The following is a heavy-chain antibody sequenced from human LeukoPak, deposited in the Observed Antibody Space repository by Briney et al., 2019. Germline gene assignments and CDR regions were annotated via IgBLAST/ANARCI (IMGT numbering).Heavy chain of an antibody. CDR1: RFSFSAYW. D-gene: IGHD2-15*01. Sequence: PGGSRRLSCAASRFSFSAYWMTWVRQPPGTGLEWVANINPAGSETYYVDPVKGRFSLSRGNAKNLVYRQMNSLRAEDPAVYHCARFGYVAAVDVWGQGTPVTVSS. V-gene: IGHV3-7*01. CDR2: INPAGSET. J-gene: IGHJ4*02. CDR3: ARFGYVAAVDV.